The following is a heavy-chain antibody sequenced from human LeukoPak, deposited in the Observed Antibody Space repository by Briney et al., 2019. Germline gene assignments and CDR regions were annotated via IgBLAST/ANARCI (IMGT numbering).Heavy chain of an antibody. J-gene: IGHJ4*02. D-gene: IGHD3-9*01. CDR2: IKSKTDGGTT. CDR1: GFTFSSYA. V-gene: IGHV3-15*01. CDR3: TTDKVEKLRYFDWLYPAPLDY. Sequence: IPGGSLRLSCAASGFTFSSYAMSWVRQAPGKGLEWVGRIKSKTDGGTTDYAAPVKGRFTISRNDSKNTLYLQMNSLKTEDTAVYYCTTDKVEKLRYFDWLYPAPLDYWGQGTLVTVSS.